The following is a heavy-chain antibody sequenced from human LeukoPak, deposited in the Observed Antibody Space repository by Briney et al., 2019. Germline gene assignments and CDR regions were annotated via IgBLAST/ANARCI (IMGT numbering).Heavy chain of an antibody. CDR3: ARGESGSYYRSNWFDP. CDR1: GGSISSYY. Sequence: PSETLSLTCTVSGGSISSYYWSWLRQPPGKGLEWVGYIYYSGSTNYNPSLKSRVTISVDTSKNQFSLKLSSVTATDTAVYYCARGESGSYYRSNWFDPWGQGTLVTVSS. D-gene: IGHD1-26*01. CDR2: IYYSGST. V-gene: IGHV4-59*01. J-gene: IGHJ5*02.